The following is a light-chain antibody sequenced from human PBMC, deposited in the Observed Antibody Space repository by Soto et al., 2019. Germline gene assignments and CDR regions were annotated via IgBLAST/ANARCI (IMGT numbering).Light chain of an antibody. CDR3: QQYGSSPLT. V-gene: IGKV3-20*01. Sequence: EIVLTQSPGTLSLSPGERATLSCRASQSVSSSYLAWYQQKPGQAPRLLIYDASSRATGIPDRFSGSGSGTDFTLTIIRLEPEDFAVYYCQQYGSSPLTFGGGTEVDIK. J-gene: IGKJ4*01. CDR2: DAS. CDR1: QSVSSSY.